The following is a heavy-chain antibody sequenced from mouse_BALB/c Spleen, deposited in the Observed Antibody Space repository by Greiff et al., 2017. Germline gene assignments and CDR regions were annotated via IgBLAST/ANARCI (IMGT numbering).Heavy chain of an antibody. CDR1: GFNIKDTY. D-gene: IGHD2-3*01. CDR2: IDPANGNT. CDR3: AREGDGYSSFAY. Sequence: VQLKQSGAELVKPGASVKLSCTASGFNIKDTYMHWVKQRPEQGLEWIGRIDPANGNTKYDPKFQGKATITADTSSNTAYLQLSSLTSEDTAVYYCAREGDGYSSFAYWGQGTLVTVSA. V-gene: IGHV14-3*02. J-gene: IGHJ3*01.